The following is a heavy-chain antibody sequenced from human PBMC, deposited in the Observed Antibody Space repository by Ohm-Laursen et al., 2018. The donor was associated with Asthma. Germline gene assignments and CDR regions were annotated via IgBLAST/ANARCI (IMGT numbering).Heavy chain of an antibody. CDR3: ARERGITIFGVVSNYFDY. D-gene: IGHD3-3*01. CDR2: ISAYNGNT. CDR1: GYTFTNYG. J-gene: IGHJ4*02. V-gene: IGHV1-18*04. Sequence: SVKVSCKASGYTFTNYGFSWVRQAPGQGLEWMAWISAYNGNTNYAQKLQGRVTMTTDTSTSTAYMELRSLRSDDTAVYYCARERGITIFGVVSNYFDYWGQGTLVTVSS.